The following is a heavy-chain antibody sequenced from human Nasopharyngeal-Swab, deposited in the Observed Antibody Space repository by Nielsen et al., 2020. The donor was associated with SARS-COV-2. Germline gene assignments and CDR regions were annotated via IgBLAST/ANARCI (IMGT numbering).Heavy chain of an antibody. CDR3: AKAMRITMIGYYYYGMDV. V-gene: IGHV1-2*06. CDR1: GYTFTSYY. J-gene: IGHJ6*02. Sequence: SVKVSCKASGYTFTSYYMHWARQAPGQGLEWMGRINPNSGGTNYAQKFQGRVTMTRDTSISTAYMELSRLRSDDTAVYYCAKAMRITMIGYYYYGMDVWGQGTTVTVSS. D-gene: IGHD3-22*01. CDR2: INPNSGGT.